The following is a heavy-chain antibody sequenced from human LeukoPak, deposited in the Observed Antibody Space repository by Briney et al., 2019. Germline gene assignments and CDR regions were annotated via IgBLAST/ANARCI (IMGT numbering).Heavy chain of an antibody. CDR2: ISSSSSYT. V-gene: IGHV3-11*06. CDR3: ARSHSGGWYEFPY. D-gene: IGHD6-19*01. CDR1: GFTFSDYY. J-gene: IGHJ4*02. Sequence: GGSLRLSCAASGFTFSDYYMSWIRQAPGKGLEWVTYISSSSSYTNYADSVKGRFTISRDNAKNSLYLQMNSLRAEDTAVYYCARSHSGGWYEFPYWGQGTLVTVSS.